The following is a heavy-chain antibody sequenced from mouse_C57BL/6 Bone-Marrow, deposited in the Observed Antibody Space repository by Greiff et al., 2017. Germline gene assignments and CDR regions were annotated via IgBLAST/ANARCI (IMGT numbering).Heavy chain of an antibody. CDR3: ARTGVYYGSSPWCAY. Sequence: QVQLKQSGSELRSPGSSVKLSCKDFDSEVFPIAYMSWVRQKPGHGFEWIGGLLPSIGRTIYGEKFEDKATLDADTLSNTAYLELNSLTSEDSAIYYCARTGVYYGSSPWCAYWGQGTLVTVSA. J-gene: IGHJ3*01. CDR1: DSEVFPIAY. D-gene: IGHD1-1*01. V-gene: IGHV15-2*01. CDR2: LLPSIGRT.